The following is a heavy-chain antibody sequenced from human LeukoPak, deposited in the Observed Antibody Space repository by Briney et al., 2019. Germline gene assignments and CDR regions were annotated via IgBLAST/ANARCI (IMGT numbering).Heavy chain of an antibody. CDR1: GYTFTSYG. J-gene: IGHJ6*03. Sequence: ASVTVSCTASGYTFTSYGISWVRQAPGQGLEWMGWISAYNGKTNYAQKLQGRVTMTTDTSTSTAYMELRSLRSDDTAVYYCARVEEEGVVWARYYYYMDVWGKGTTVTVSS. D-gene: IGHD5/OR15-5a*01. CDR3: ARVEEEGVVWARYYYYMDV. CDR2: ISAYNGKT. V-gene: IGHV1-18*01.